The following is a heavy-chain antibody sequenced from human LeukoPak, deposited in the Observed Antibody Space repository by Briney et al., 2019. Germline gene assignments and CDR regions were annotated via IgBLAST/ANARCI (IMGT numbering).Heavy chain of an antibody. J-gene: IGHJ5*02. Sequence: ASVKVSCKASGYTFTGYYMHWVRQAPGQGLEWMGWINPNSGGTNYAQKFQGRVTMTRDTSISTAYMELSSLRSEDTAVYYCARGDVRENWFDPWGQGTLVTVSS. CDR2: INPNSGGT. CDR1: GYTFTGYY. CDR3: ARGDVRENWFDP. V-gene: IGHV1-2*02. D-gene: IGHD3-3*01.